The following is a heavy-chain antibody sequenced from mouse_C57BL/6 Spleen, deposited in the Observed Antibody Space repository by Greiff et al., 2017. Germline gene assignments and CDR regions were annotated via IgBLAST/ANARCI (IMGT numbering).Heavy chain of an antibody. D-gene: IGHD2-3*01. V-gene: IGHV3-1*01. J-gene: IGHJ1*03. CDR1: GYSITSGYD. Sequence: EVKLVESGPGMVKPSQSLSLTCTVTGYSITSGYDWHWIRHFPGNKLEWMGYISYSGSPNYNPSLKSRISITHDTSKNHFFLKLNSVTTEDTATYCCARGDGYYGGYFDVWGTGTTVTVSS. CDR2: ISYSGSP. CDR3: ARGDGYYGGYFDV.